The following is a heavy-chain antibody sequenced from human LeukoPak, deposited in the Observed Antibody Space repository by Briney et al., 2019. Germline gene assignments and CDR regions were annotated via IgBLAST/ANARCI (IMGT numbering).Heavy chain of an antibody. J-gene: IGHJ4*02. CDR1: GFTVSSQG. Sequence: PGGSLRLSCAASGFTVSSQGIHWVRQAPGKGLEWVAVIWYDGSLEYYGGSVKGRFTISRDNSKNTVYLQMNSLRAEDTGAYYCGRGCGPNHSYLDNWGQGTLVTVSS. CDR2: IWYDGSLE. D-gene: IGHD2-21*01. V-gene: IGHV3-33*01. CDR3: GRGCGPNHSYLDN.